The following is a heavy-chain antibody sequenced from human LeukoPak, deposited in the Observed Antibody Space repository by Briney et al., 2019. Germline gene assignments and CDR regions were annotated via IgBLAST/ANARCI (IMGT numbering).Heavy chain of an antibody. Sequence: GGSLRLSCAASGFTFSDYYMSWIRQAPGKGLEWVSYISSSGSTIYYADSVKGRFTISRDNAKNSLYLQMNSLRAEDTAVYYCAKDLGWIYYDTSGYFDYWGQGTLVTVSP. J-gene: IGHJ4*02. D-gene: IGHD3-22*01. CDR1: GFTFSDYY. V-gene: IGHV3-11*01. CDR2: ISSSGSTI. CDR3: AKDLGWIYYDTSGYFDY.